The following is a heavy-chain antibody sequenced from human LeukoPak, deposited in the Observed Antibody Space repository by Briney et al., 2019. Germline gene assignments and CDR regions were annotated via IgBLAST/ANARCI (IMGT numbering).Heavy chain of an antibody. J-gene: IGHJ4*02. V-gene: IGHV4-4*07. CDR3: ARGDSYCSSTSCYYYFDY. CDR1: GGSISSYY. CDR2: IYTSGST. D-gene: IGHD2-2*01. Sequence: SETLSLTCTVSGGSISSYYWSWIRQPAGKGPEWIGRIYTSGSTNYNPSLKSRVTMSVDTSKNQFSLKLSSVTAADTAVYYCARGDSYCSSTSCYYYFDYWGQGTLVTVSS.